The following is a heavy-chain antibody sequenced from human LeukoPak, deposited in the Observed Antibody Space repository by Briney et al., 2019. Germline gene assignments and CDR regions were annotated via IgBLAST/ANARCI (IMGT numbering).Heavy chain of an antibody. CDR1: GGSISSYY. D-gene: IGHD2-2*03. V-gene: IGHV4-59*01. Sequence: SETLSLTCTVPGGSISSYYWSWIRQPPGKGLEWIGYIYYSGSTDYNPSLKSRVTISVDMSKNQLFLKLSSVTAADTAVYYCATGWAWIEYWGQGALVTVSS. J-gene: IGHJ4*02. CDR2: IYYSGST. CDR3: ATGWAWIEY.